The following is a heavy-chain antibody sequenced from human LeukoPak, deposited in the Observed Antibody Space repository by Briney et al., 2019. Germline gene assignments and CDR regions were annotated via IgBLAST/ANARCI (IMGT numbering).Heavy chain of an antibody. J-gene: IGHJ3*02. CDR3: AKGYYDSSGYYYNDAFDI. Sequence: GGSLRLSCAASGFTLSSYSMNWVRQAPGKGPEWVANIKEDGSETHYVDSVKGRFTISRDNAKNSLYLQMNSLRAEDTALYYCAKGYYDSSGYYYNDAFDIWGQGTMVTVSS. CDR2: IKEDGSET. D-gene: IGHD3-22*01. V-gene: IGHV3-7*03. CDR1: GFTLSSYS.